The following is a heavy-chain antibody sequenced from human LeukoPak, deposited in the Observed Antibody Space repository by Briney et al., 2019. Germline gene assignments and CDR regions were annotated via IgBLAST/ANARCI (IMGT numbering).Heavy chain of an antibody. CDR1: GGSISSSSYY. J-gene: IGHJ4*02. D-gene: IGHD2/OR15-2a*01. V-gene: IGHV4-39*01. Sequence: SETLSLTCTVSGGSISSSSYYWGWIRQPPGKGLEWIGSIYHSGSTYDNPSLKGRVTISVDTSKNQFSLGLSFVTATDTAVYYCASLPNSRILLWGQGTLVTVSS. CDR2: IYHSGST. CDR3: ASLPNSRILL.